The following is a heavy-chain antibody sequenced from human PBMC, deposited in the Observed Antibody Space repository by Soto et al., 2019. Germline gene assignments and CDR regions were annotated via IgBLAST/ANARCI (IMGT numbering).Heavy chain of an antibody. CDR3: ARGPRNKGGVRRFDY. J-gene: IGHJ4*02. CDR1: GDSVTSHY. CDR2: MHYTGFS. V-gene: IGHV4-59*02. D-gene: IGHD1-1*01. Sequence: PSETLSLTCSFSGDSVTSHYLTWIRQSPEKGLEWIGYMHYTGFSHYNPSLKSRLTISVDRSKNQFTLQLTSVTVADTAVYYCARGPRNKGGVRRFDYWGQGTLVTVSS.